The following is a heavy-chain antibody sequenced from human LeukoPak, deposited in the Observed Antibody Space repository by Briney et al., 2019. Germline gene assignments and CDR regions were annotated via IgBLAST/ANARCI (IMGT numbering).Heavy chain of an antibody. CDR3: APQGRRDLLISADF. V-gene: IGHV3-23*01. Sequence: PGGSLRLSCSLPGLTFSSYAIGSVRQAPGRGVGWVSAISGSGGSTNYADSVKGRFPNARDRSKNTLSVRMSSRRAEAPALYYCAPQGRRDLLISADFWGQGTLVTVSS. CDR2: ISGSGGST. D-gene: IGHD1-26*01. J-gene: IGHJ4*02. CDR1: GLTFSSYA.